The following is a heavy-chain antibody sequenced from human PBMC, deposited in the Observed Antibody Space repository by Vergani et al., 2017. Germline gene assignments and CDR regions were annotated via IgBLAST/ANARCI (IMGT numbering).Heavy chain of an antibody. CDR2: VSFRGDT. J-gene: IGHJ3*02. V-gene: IGHV4-59*02. CDR1: GASVNSYY. Sequence: QVKLQESGPGLVKPSETLSLTCTVSGASVNSYYWSWIRQPPGKGLEWMGYVSFRGDTLYDPSVKGRMTISLNTSSNQFSLYLTSVTAADTAVYYCARNPYCGGDCYLDAFDIWGQGTMVTVSS. CDR3: ARNPYCGGDCYLDAFDI. D-gene: IGHD2-21*02.